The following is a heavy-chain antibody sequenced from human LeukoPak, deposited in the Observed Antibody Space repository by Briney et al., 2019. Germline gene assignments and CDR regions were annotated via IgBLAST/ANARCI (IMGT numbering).Heavy chain of an antibody. V-gene: IGHV4-34*01. Sequence: SETLSLTCAVYGGSFSGYYWSWIRLPPGKGLGWIGEINHRGSTNYNPSLRSRVTISVDTSKNQFSLKLSSVTAADTAVYYCARARAAWFDPWGQGTLVTVSS. CDR3: ARARAAWFDP. CDR2: INHRGST. J-gene: IGHJ5*02. CDR1: GGSFSGYY.